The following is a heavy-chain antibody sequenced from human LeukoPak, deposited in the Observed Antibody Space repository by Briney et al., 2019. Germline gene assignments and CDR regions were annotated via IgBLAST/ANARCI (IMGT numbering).Heavy chain of an antibody. CDR2: IYYSGST. D-gene: IGHD3-9*01. V-gene: IGHV4-59*01. CDR3: ARDTSYYDILTGFHKPGYFDY. CDR1: GGSISSYY. Sequence: SETLSLTCTVSGGSISSYYWSWIRQPPGKGLEWIRYIYYSGSTNYNPSLKSRVTISVDTSKNQFSLKLSSVTAADTAVYYCARDTSYYDILTGFHKPGYFDYWGQGTLVTVSS. J-gene: IGHJ4*02.